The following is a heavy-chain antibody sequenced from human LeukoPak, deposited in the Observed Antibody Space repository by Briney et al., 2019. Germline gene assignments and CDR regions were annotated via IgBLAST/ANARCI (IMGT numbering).Heavy chain of an antibody. J-gene: IGHJ6*02. Sequence: GASVKVSCKASGGTFSSYAISWVRQAPGQGLEWMGGIIPIFGTANYAQKFQGRVTMTEDTSTDTAYMELSSLRSEDTAVYYCATVGGSGRTYYYGMDVWGQGTTVTVSS. CDR2: IIPIFGTA. CDR3: ATVGGSGRTYYYGMDV. V-gene: IGHV1-69*06. CDR1: GGTFSSYA. D-gene: IGHD3-10*01.